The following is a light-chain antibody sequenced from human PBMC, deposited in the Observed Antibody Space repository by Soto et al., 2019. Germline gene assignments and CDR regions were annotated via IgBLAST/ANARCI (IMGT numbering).Light chain of an antibody. J-gene: IGLJ2*01. CDR3: CSHAGSYTFS. CDR2: DVS. CDR1: TSDVGAYNY. Sequence: QSALTQPRSVSGSPGQSATISCTGSTSDVGAYNYVSWYQQHPGKAPKLIIYDVSERPSGVPDRFSGSTSGNTASLTISGLQTEDEADYYCCSHAGSYTFSFGGGTKLTVL. V-gene: IGLV2-11*01.